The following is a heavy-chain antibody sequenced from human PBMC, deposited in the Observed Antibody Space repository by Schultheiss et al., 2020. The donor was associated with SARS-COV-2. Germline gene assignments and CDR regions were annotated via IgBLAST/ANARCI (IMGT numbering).Heavy chain of an antibody. D-gene: IGHD6-19*01. J-gene: IGHJ4*02. CDR3: AKDGGGSGWYFDY. CDR1: GFTFSTYA. V-gene: IGHV3-23*01. Sequence: GGSLRLSCAASGFTFSTYAMTWVRQAPGKGLNWVSIISGSGTSTYYADSVRGRFTISRDDSKNTVYLQMNNLRAADTAVYYCAKDGGGSGWYFDYWGQGTLVTVSS. CDR2: ISGSGTST.